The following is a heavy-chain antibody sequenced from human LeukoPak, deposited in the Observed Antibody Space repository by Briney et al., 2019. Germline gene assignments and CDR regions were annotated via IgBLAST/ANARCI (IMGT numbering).Heavy chain of an antibody. Sequence: NPSETLSLTCTVSGGSISSSSYYWGWIRQPPGKGLEWIGSIYHSGSTYYNPSLKSRVTVSVDTSKNQFSLKLSSVTAADTAVYYCAGESGIHTLDYWGQGTLVTVSS. CDR2: IYHSGST. CDR3: AGESGIHTLDY. V-gene: IGHV4-39*07. CDR1: GGSISSSSYY. J-gene: IGHJ4*02.